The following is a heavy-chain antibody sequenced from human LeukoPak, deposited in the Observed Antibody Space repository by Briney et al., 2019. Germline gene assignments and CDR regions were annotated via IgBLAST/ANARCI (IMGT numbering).Heavy chain of an antibody. Sequence: ASVKVSCKASGYTFTSYGISWVRQAPGQGLEWMGWISAYNGNTNYAQKLQGRVTMTTDTSTSTAYMELRSLRSGDTAVYYCARSAAYYDFWSAVLPPAFDIWSQGTMVTVSS. V-gene: IGHV1-18*01. CDR2: ISAYNGNT. J-gene: IGHJ3*02. CDR3: ARSAAYYDFWSAVLPPAFDI. D-gene: IGHD3-3*01. CDR1: GYTFTSYG.